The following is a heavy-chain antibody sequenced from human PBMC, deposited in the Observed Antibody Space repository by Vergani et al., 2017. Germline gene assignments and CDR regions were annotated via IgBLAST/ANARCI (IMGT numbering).Heavy chain of an antibody. CDR2: ISAYNGNT. Sequence: QVQLVQSGAEVKKPGASVKVSCKASGYTFTSYGISWVRQAPGQGLEWMGWISAYNGNTNDAQKLQGRVTMTTDTSTSTADMELRSLRSDDTAVYYCARDRGVVVIAIPRFDYWGQGTLVTVSS. CDR3: ARDRGVVVIAIPRFDY. V-gene: IGHV1-18*01. J-gene: IGHJ4*02. D-gene: IGHD2-21*01. CDR1: GYTFTSYG.